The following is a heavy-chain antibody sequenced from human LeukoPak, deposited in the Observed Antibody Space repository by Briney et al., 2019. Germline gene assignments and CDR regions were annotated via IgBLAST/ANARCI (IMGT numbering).Heavy chain of an antibody. J-gene: IGHJ4*02. CDR2: ISSSSGYI. Sequence: GGSLRLSCAASGFTFSSYSMNWVRQAPGEGLEWVASISSSSGYIYYADSVKGRFTISRDNSRNTLYLQMNTLRAEDTAVYYCAKDGCSGGRCFSDYWGQGTLVSVSS. CDR1: GFTFSSYS. D-gene: IGHD2-15*01. V-gene: IGHV3-21*04. CDR3: AKDGCSGGRCFSDY.